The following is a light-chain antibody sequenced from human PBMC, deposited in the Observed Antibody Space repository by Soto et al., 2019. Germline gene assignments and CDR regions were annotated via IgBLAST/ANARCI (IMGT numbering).Light chain of an antibody. V-gene: IGLV2-14*03. J-gene: IGLJ1*01. CDR2: DVS. Sequence: QSALTQPASVSGSPGQAITISCSGTSSDVGAFNYVSWYQQHPGKAPKLMIYDVSNRPSGVSNRFSGSKSGNTASLTISGLRAEDEADYYCNSYTSNNTYVFGTRTKLTVL. CDR1: SSDVGAFNY. CDR3: NSYTSNNTYV.